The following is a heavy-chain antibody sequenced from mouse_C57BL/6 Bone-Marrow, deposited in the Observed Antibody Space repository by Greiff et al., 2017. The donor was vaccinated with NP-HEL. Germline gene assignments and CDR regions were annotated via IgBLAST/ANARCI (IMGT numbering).Heavy chain of an antibody. V-gene: IGHV1-74*01. CDR3: ASRQLRPWFAY. Sequence: VQLQQPGAELVKPGASVKVSCKASGYTFTSYWMHWVKQRPGQGLEWIGRIHHSDSDTNYNQKFKGKATLTVDKSSSTDYMQLSSLTSEDSAVYYCASRQLRPWFAYWGQGTLVTVSA. CDR2: IHHSDSDT. D-gene: IGHD3-2*02. CDR1: GYTFTSYW. J-gene: IGHJ3*01.